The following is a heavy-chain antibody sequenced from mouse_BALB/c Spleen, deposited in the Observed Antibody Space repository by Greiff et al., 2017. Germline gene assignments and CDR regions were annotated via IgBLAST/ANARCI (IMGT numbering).Heavy chain of an antibody. Sequence: EVQVVESGAELVKPGASVKLSCTASGFNIKDTYMHWVKQRPEQGLEWIGRIDPANGNTKYDPKFQGKATITADTSSNTAYLQLSSLTSEDTAVYYCAPNWDGFAYWGQGTLVTVSA. V-gene: IGHV14-3*02. D-gene: IGHD4-1*02. CDR2: IDPANGNT. CDR3: APNWDGFAY. J-gene: IGHJ3*01. CDR1: GFNIKDTY.